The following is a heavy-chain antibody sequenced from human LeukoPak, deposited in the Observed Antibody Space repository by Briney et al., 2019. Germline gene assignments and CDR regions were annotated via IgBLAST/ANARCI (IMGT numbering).Heavy chain of an antibody. V-gene: IGHV1-8*01. CDR1: GYTFTSYD. Sequence: ASVKVSCKASGYTFTSYDINWVRQATGQGLEWMGWMNPNSGNTGYAQKFQGRVTMTRNTSISTAYMELSSLRSEDTAVYYCARLPAEAGYYDSSGFFWGQGTMVAVSS. D-gene: IGHD3-22*01. J-gene: IGHJ3*01. CDR3: ARLPAEAGYYDSSGFF. CDR2: MNPNSGNT.